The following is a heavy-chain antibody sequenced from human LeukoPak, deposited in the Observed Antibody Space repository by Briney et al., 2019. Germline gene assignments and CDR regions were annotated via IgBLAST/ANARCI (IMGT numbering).Heavy chain of an antibody. J-gene: IGHJ6*03. CDR3: ARARLWFGELLRYYYMDV. Sequence: ASVKVSCKASGYIFTSYGISWVRQAPGQGLEWMGWISAYNGNTNYAQKLQGRVTMTTDTSTSTAYMELRSLRSDDTAVYYCARARLWFGELLRYYYMDVWGKGTTVTVSS. D-gene: IGHD3-10*01. CDR2: ISAYNGNT. V-gene: IGHV1-18*01. CDR1: GYIFTSYG.